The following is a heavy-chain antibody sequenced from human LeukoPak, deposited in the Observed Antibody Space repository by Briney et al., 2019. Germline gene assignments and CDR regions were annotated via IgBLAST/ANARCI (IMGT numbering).Heavy chain of an antibody. CDR3: ATDAGSSSRWYNY. V-gene: IGHV3-15*01. CDR2: IKSKTDGGTT. Sequence: PGGSLRLSCAASGFTFSNAYMSWVRQAPGKGLEWVGRIKSKTDGGTTDYASHVKSRITLSRDDSKNPWYLTMNRLKAEDTAVYYCATDAGSSSRWYNYRGQGTLVTVSS. D-gene: IGHD6-13*01. J-gene: IGHJ4*02. CDR1: GFTFSNAY.